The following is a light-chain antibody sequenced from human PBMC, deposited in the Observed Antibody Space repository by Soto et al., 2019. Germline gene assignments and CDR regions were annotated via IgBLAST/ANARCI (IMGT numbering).Light chain of an antibody. CDR1: QHIGSS. V-gene: IGKV3-15*01. CDR3: QQYHNWPLWT. CDR2: GAS. J-gene: IGKJ1*01. Sequence: EIVMTQSPATLSVSPGERATLSCRASQHIGSSLAWYQQKPGQVPRLLIHGASTRATGIPARFSGSGSGTAFTLTISNLQSEDFAVYYCQQYHNWPLWTFGQGTRVEIK.